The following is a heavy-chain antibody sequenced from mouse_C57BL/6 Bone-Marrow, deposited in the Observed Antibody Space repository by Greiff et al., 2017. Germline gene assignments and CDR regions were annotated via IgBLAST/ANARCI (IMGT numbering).Heavy chain of an antibody. CDR3: AREGYYGSSQEFAY. CDR2: IYPRSGNT. V-gene: IGHV1-81*01. J-gene: IGHJ3*01. Sequence: QVQLKQSGAELARPGASVKLSCKASGYTFTSYGISWVKQRTGQGLEWIGEIYPRSGNTSYNEKLKGQATLTADKSSSTAYMELRSLTSEDSAVYFCAREGYYGSSQEFAYWGQGTLVTVSA. D-gene: IGHD1-1*01. CDR1: GYTFTSYG.